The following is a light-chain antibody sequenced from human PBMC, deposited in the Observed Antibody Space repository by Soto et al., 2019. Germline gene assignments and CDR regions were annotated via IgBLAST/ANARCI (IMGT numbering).Light chain of an antibody. J-gene: IGKJ4*01. Sequence: EVVLTQSPATLSVSPGERATLSCRASQSVNSDLAWYQQKPGQAPRLLIYGASTRATDTPARFSGSGSGTEFTLTVSSLQSEDFAVYSCQQYKSWPLTFGGGTKVEIK. CDR3: QQYKSWPLT. CDR1: QSVNSD. CDR2: GAS. V-gene: IGKV3-15*01.